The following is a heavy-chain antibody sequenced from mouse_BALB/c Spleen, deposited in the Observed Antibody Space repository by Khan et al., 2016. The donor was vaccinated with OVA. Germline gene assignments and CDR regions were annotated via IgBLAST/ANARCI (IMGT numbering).Heavy chain of an antibody. J-gene: IGHJ4*01. CDR3: ARTLYGSGYDYAMDY. V-gene: IGHV9-3-1*01. Sequence: QFQLVQSGPELKQPGETVKISCKASGYIFTNYGMTWVKQAPGKGLKWMGWINTYTGEPTYADDFKGRFAFSLETSANTAYLQINNLKNEDTATYCGARTLYGSGYDYAMDYWCQGTSVTVSS. D-gene: IGHD1-1*01. CDR1: GYIFTNYG. CDR2: INTYTGEP.